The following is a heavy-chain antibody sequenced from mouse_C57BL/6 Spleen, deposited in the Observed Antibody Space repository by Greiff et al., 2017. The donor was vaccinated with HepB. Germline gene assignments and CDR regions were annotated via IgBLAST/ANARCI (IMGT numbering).Heavy chain of an antibody. CDR3: ARGLHYGSSYGY. CDR2: INPSTGGT. D-gene: IGHD1-1*01. J-gene: IGHJ2*01. Sequence: EVQRVESGPELVKPGASVKISCKASGYSFTGYYMNWVKQSPEKSLEWIGEINPSTGGTTYNQKFKAKATLTVDKSSSTAYMQLKSLTSEDSAVYYCARGLHYGSSYGYWGQGTTLTVSS. V-gene: IGHV1-42*01. CDR1: GYSFTGYY.